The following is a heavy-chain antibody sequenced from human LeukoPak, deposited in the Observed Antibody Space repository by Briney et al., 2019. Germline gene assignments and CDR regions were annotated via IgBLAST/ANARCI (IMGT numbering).Heavy chain of an antibody. CDR2: IIPIFGTA. J-gene: IGHJ4*02. D-gene: IGHD3-10*01. CDR1: GGTFSSYA. Sequence: ASVEVSCKASGGTFSSYAISWVRQAPGQGLEWMGGIIPIFGTANYAQKFQGRVTITADESTSTAYMELSSLGSEDTAVYYCARDYYGSGSYSALLRWGQGTLVTVSS. CDR3: ARDYYGSGSYSALLR. V-gene: IGHV1-69*13.